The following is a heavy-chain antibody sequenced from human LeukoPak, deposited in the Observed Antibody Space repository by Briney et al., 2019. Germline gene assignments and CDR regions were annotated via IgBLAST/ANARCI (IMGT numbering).Heavy chain of an antibody. Sequence: GGSLRLSCAASGFMFSSHNMNWVRQAPGKGLEWVSYISSSGSTIYYEDSVEGRFTISRDNAKKSLYLQMNSLRAEDTAVYYCARDNWIEAHYFDYWGQGTLVTVCS. CDR1: GFMFSSHN. D-gene: IGHD1-20*01. V-gene: IGHV3-48*01. J-gene: IGHJ4*02. CDR2: ISSSGSTI. CDR3: ARDNWIEAHYFDY.